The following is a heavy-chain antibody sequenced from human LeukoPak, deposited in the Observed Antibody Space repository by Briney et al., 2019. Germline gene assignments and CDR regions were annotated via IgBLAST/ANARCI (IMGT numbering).Heavy chain of an antibody. Sequence: SETLSLTCAVSGGSISSSNWWSWVRQPPGKGLEWIGEIYHSGSTNYNPSLKSRVTISVDKSKNQFSLKLSSVTAADTAVYYCARWSSYSSSWSTDYWGQGTLVTVSS. J-gene: IGHJ4*02. CDR3: ARWSSYSSSWSTDY. D-gene: IGHD6-13*01. CDR1: GGSISSSNW. V-gene: IGHV4-4*02. CDR2: IYHSGST.